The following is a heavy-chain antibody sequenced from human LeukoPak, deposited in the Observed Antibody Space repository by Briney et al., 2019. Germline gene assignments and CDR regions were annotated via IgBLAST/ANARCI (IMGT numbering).Heavy chain of an antibody. CDR2: INHRGST. J-gene: IGHJ4*02. D-gene: IGHD4-17*01. CDR1: GGSFSGYY. Sequence: SETLSLTCAVYGGSFSGYYWSWIRQPPGKGLEWIGEINHRGSTNYNPSLKSRVTISVDTSKNQFSLKLSSVTAADTAVYYCARGLTTVTTYFDYWGQGALVTVSS. V-gene: IGHV4-34*01. CDR3: ARGLTTVTTYFDY.